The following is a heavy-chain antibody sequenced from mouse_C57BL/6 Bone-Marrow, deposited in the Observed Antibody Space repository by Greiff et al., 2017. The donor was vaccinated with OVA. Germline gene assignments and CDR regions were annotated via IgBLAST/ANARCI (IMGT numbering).Heavy chain of an antibody. Sequence: EVQVVESGGGLVKPGGSLKLSCAASGFTFSSYAMSWVRQTPEKRLEWVATISDGGSYTYYPDNVKGRFTISRDNAKNNLYLQMSHLKSEDTAMYYCAREGTTVDYWGQGTTLTVSS. V-gene: IGHV5-4*01. CDR1: GFTFSSYA. J-gene: IGHJ2*01. D-gene: IGHD1-1*01. CDR3: AREGTTVDY. CDR2: ISDGGSYT.